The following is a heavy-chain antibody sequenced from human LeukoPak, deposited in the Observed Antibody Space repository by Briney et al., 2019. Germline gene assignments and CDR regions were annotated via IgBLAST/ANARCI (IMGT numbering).Heavy chain of an antibody. J-gene: IGHJ4*02. V-gene: IGHV3-73*01. Sequence: GGSLRLSCVASGFAFSGSVMHWVRQASGKGLEWVGRIRSKANSYATAYAASVKGRFTISRDDSKNTAYLQMNSLRTEDTAVYYCTRLWGDCGGDCYSHDYWGQGALVTVSS. CDR3: TRLWGDCGGDCYSHDY. CDR2: IRSKANSYAT. CDR1: GFAFSGSV. D-gene: IGHD2-21*02.